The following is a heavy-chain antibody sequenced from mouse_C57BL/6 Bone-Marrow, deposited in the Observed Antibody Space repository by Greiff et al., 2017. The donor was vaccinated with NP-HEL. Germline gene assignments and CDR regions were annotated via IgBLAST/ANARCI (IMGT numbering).Heavy chain of an antibody. CDR2: IWSGGST. CDR1: GFSLTSYG. Sequence: QVQLKQSGPGLVQPSQSLSITCTVSGFSLTSYGVHWVRQSPGKGLEWLGVIWSGGSTDYNAAFISRLSISKDNSKSQVFFEMNSLQADDTTIYYCARMDYGRYYAMDYWGQGTSVTVSS. D-gene: IGHD1-1*01. V-gene: IGHV2-2*01. CDR3: ARMDYGRYYAMDY. J-gene: IGHJ4*01.